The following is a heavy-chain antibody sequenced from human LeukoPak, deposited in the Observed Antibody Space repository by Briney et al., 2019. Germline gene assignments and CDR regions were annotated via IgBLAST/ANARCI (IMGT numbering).Heavy chain of an antibody. CDR3: ARVEGAAAGIFDY. V-gene: IGHV4-39*07. J-gene: IGHJ4*02. D-gene: IGHD6-13*01. CDR2: IYYSGST. CDR1: GGSISSSSYY. Sequence: PSETLSLTCTVSGGSISSSSYYWGWIRQPPGKGLEWIGSIYYSGSTNYNPSLKSRVTISVDTSKNQFSLKLSSVTAADTAVYYCARVEGAAAGIFDYWGQGTLVTVSS.